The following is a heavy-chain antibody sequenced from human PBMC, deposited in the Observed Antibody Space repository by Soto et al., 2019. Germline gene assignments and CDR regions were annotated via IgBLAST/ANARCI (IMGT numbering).Heavy chain of an antibody. CDR2: ISTSSRYI. Sequence: GGSLRLSCAASGFTFSSHTINWVRQAPGKGLEWVSSISTSSRYIYYADSVKGRFTISRDNAKNSLYLQMNSLSAEDTAVYYCARDTLQSGTLGYFDYWGQGTLVTV. CDR1: GFTFSSHT. J-gene: IGHJ4*02. CDR3: ARDTLQSGTLGYFDY. D-gene: IGHD3-16*01. V-gene: IGHV3-21*01.